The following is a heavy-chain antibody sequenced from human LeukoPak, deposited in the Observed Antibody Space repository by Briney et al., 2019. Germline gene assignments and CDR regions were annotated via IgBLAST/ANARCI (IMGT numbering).Heavy chain of an antibody. V-gene: IGHV3-48*03. Sequence: PGGPLRLSCAASGFTFSSYEMNWVRQAPGKGLEWVSYISGSAGAIYYADSLKGRFTISRDNAKNSLYLQMNSLKTEDTAVYYCTTVRVVGEVITPYGYWGQGTLVTVSS. CDR1: GFTFSSYE. CDR3: TTVRVVGEVITPYGY. D-gene: IGHD3-16*01. CDR2: ISGSAGAI. J-gene: IGHJ4*02.